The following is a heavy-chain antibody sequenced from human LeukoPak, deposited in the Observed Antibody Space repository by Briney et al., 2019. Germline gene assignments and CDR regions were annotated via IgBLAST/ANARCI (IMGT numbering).Heavy chain of an antibody. CDR2: IKQDGSEK. Sequence: PGGSLRLSCAASGFTFSSYWMSWVRQAPGKGLGWVANIKQDGSEKYYVDSVKGRFTISRGNAKNSLYLQMNSLRAEDTAVYYCASQQLKDAFDIWGQGTMVTVSS. V-gene: IGHV3-7*01. D-gene: IGHD5-18*01. CDR1: GFTFSSYW. CDR3: ASQQLKDAFDI. J-gene: IGHJ3*02.